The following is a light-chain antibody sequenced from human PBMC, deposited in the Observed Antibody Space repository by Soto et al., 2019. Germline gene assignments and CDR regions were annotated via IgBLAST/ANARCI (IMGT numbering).Light chain of an antibody. CDR3: AAWDDSLSGPL. CDR2: SND. CDR1: SSNIGTNY. Sequence: QSVLTQSPSASGTPGQRVTISCSGTSSNIGTNYVYWYQQLPGTAPKVLIYSNDKRPSGVPDRFSGSKSGTLASLAISGLRSEDEADYYCAAWDDSLSGPLFGGGTKLTVL. J-gene: IGLJ2*01. V-gene: IGLV1-47*01.